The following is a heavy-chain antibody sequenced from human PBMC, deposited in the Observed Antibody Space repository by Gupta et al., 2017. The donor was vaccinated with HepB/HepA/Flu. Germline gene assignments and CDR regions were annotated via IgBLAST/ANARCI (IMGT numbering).Heavy chain of an antibody. Sequence: EVQLLESGGGLEQPGGSLRLSCAASGFRFTRYAMNWVRQAPGKGLEWVSAISGGGGRTYYADSVKGRFTISRDNSKNTLYLLMNSLRAEDTAVYYCAKDRFSGVVITPYYAMDVWGQGTTVTVSS. V-gene: IGHV3-23*01. CDR1: GFRFTRYA. CDR2: ISGGGGRT. J-gene: IGHJ6*02. CDR3: AKDRFSGVVITPYYAMDV. D-gene: IGHD3-3*01.